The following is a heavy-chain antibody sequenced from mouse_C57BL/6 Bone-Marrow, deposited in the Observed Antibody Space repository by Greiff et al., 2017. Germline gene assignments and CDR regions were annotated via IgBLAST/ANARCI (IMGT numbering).Heavy chain of an antibody. D-gene: IGHD2-3*01. J-gene: IGHJ1*03. CDR2: INPSSGYT. Sequence: VQLKQSGAELAKPGASVKLSCKASGYTFTSYWMHWVKQRPGQGLEWIGYINPSSGYTKYNQKFKDKATLTADKSSSTAYMQLSSLTYEDSAVYYGAREGLGYYGREYFDVWGTGTTVTVSA. V-gene: IGHV1-7*01. CDR1: GYTFTSYW. CDR3: AREGLGYYGREYFDV.